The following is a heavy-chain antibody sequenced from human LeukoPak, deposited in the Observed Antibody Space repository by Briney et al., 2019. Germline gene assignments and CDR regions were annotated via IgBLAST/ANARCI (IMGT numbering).Heavy chain of an antibody. CDR1: GYTFTSYG. CDR3: ARGGGEDIVVVPAATNWLDP. CDR2: IIAYNGNT. J-gene: IGHJ5*02. D-gene: IGHD2-2*01. Sequence: ASVKVSCKASGYTFTSYGISWVRQAPGQGLEWMGWIIAYNGNTNYAQKLQGRVTMTTDTSTSTAYMELRSLRSDDTAVYYWARGGGEDIVVVPAATNWLDPWGPGTLVTVSS. V-gene: IGHV1-18*01.